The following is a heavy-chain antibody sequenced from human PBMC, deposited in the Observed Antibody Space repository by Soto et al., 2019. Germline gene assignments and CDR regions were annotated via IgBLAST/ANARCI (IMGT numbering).Heavy chain of an antibody. CDR1: GGSIRSYY. V-gene: IGHV4-59*01. CDR2: IFYSGST. D-gene: IGHD5-18*01. Sequence: SETLSLTCTVSGGSIRSYYWTWIRQPPGKGLEWLGYIFYSGSTYYNPSLKSRVTISIHTSKSQFSLQLTSVTAADTAVYYCARGAADTAMVDSWGQGTLVTVSS. CDR3: ARGAADTAMVDS. J-gene: IGHJ4*02.